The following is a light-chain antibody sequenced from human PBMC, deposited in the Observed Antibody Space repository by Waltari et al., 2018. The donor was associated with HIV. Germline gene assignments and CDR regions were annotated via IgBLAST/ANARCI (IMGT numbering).Light chain of an antibody. Sequence: QSALTQPASVSGSPGQSITIPCTGTSSDIGGYNYVSWYQQHPGKAPKLIIYDVTNRPSGVSYRFSGSKSGNTASLTISGLQAEDEADYYCSSYRSSSAPSTTPYVFGIGTKVAVL. J-gene: IGLJ1*01. CDR1: SSDIGGYNY. V-gene: IGLV2-14*03. CDR3: SSYRSSSAPSTTPYV. CDR2: DVT.